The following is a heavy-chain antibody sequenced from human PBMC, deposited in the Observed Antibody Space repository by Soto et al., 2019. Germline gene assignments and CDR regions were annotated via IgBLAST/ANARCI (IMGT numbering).Heavy chain of an antibody. Sequence: PGGSLRLSCAASGFTFSSYSMNWVRQAPGKGLEWVSSISSSSSYIYYADSVKGRFTISRDNAKNSLYLQMDSLRAEDTAVYYCAREGAYYYYGMDVWGQGTTVTVSS. CDR1: GFTFSSYS. J-gene: IGHJ6*02. CDR2: ISSSSSYI. V-gene: IGHV3-21*01. CDR3: AREGAYYYYGMDV.